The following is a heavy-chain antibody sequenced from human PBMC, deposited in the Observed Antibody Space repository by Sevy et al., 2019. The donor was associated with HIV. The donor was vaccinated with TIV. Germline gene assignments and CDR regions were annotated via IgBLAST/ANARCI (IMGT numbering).Heavy chain of an antibody. Sequence: GGSLRPPCAASAFTFSTYAMHRVRPAPGKGLEWVAVISYDCSHKYYADSVKGRFTISRDDSKSSLYLQMNTLRAEDTAVYYCARDAGYSVNWYPRFDPWGQGTLVTVSS. CDR1: AFTFSTYA. CDR2: ISYDCSHK. CDR3: ARDAGYSVNWYPRFDP. D-gene: IGHD6-13*01. J-gene: IGHJ5*02. V-gene: IGHV3-30*03.